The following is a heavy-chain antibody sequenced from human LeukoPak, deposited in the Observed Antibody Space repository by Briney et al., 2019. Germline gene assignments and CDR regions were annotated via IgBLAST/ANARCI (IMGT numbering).Heavy chain of an antibody. Sequence: SETLSLTCAVSGGSLSGYYWTWIRQPPGKGLEWIGEINHSGSTSYNPSLKSRVTISVDTSKNQFSLKLSSVTAADTAVYYCARPRYSYGFGFVGGYFDYWGQGTLVTVSS. CDR3: ARPRYSYGFGFVGGYFDY. J-gene: IGHJ4*02. D-gene: IGHD5-18*01. CDR1: GGSLSGYY. V-gene: IGHV4-34*01. CDR2: INHSGST.